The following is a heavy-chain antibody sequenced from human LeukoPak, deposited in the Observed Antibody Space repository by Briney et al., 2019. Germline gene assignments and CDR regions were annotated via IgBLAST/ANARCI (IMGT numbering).Heavy chain of an antibody. CDR3: ARDRSLGYSGYGVPSYYYGMDV. D-gene: IGHD5-12*01. V-gene: IGHV1-3*01. J-gene: IGHJ6*04. Sequence: ASVKVSCKASGYTFTSYAMHWVRQAPGQRLEWMGWINAGNGNTKYSQKFQGRVTITRDTSASTAYMELSSLRSEDTAVYYCARDRSLGYSGYGVPSYYYGMDVWGKGTTVTVSS. CDR2: INAGNGNT. CDR1: GYTFTSYA.